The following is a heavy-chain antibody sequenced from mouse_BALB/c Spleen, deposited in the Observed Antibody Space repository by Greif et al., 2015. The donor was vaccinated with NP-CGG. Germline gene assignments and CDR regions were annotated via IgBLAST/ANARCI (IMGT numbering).Heavy chain of an antibody. CDR1: GYAFTNYL. CDR3: ARSGTSNFDY. D-gene: IGHD4-1*01. CDR2: ISPGSGGT. J-gene: IGHJ2*01. Sequence: VQLVESGAELVRPGTSVKVSCKASGYAFTNYLIEWVKQRPGQGLEWIGVISPGSGGTNYNEKFKGKATLTADKSSSTAYMQLSGLTSDDSAVYFCARSGTSNFDYWGQGTTLTVSS. V-gene: IGHV1-54*01.